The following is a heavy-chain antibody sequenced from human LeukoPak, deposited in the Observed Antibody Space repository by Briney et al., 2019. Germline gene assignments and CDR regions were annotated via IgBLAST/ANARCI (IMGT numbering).Heavy chain of an antibody. CDR3: AKSPVTAHFDY. J-gene: IGHJ4*02. Sequence: PGGSLRLSCAASGFTFSSYWMHWVRQAPGKGLVWVSRINSDGSSTTYADSVKGRFTISRDNAKNTLYLQMNSLRAEDTAVYYCAKSPVTAHFDYWGQGTLVTVSS. V-gene: IGHV3-74*01. CDR2: INSDGSST. D-gene: IGHD2-21*02. CDR1: GFTFSSYW.